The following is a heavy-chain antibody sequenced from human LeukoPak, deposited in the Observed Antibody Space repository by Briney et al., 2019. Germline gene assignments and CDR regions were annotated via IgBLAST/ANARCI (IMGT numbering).Heavy chain of an antibody. CDR3: AKGSPGFYYYMDV. Sequence: PGGSLRLSCAASGFTFSSYAMNWVRQAPGKGLEWGSTISGSGGSTYYADSVKGRFTISRDNSKNTLYVQMNSLRAEDTAIYYCAKGSPGFYYYMDVWGRGTTVTVSS. J-gene: IGHJ6*03. CDR1: GFTFSSYA. CDR2: ISGSGGST. V-gene: IGHV3-23*01. D-gene: IGHD5-12*01.